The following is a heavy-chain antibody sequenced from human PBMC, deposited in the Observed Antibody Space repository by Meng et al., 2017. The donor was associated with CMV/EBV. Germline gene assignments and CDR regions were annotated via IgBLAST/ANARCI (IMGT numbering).Heavy chain of an antibody. D-gene: IGHD2-2*01. CDR2: ISYDGSNK. CDR1: GFTFDDYG. V-gene: IGHV3-30*03. CDR3: ARDLFGGRNIVVVPAANAFDI. Sequence: GGSLRLSCAASGFTFDDYGMSWVRQAPGKGLEWVAVISYDGSNKYYADSVKGRFTISRDNSKNTLYLQMNSLRAEDTAVYYCARDLFGGRNIVVVPAANAFDIWGQGTMVTVSS. J-gene: IGHJ3*02.